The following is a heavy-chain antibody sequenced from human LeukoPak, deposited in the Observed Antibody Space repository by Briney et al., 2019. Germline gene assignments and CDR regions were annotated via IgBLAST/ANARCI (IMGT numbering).Heavy chain of an antibody. J-gene: IGHJ3*02. D-gene: IGHD3-3*01. CDR3: ARGNYDLLGAFDI. V-gene: IGHV1-2*06. CDR1: GYTFTGYY. CDR2: INPNSGGT. Sequence: ASVKVSCKASGYTFTGYYMHWVRQAPGQGLEWMGRINPNSGGTNYAQKFQGRVTMTRDTSISTAYMELSRLRSDDTAVYYCARGNYDLLGAFDIWGQRTMVTVSS.